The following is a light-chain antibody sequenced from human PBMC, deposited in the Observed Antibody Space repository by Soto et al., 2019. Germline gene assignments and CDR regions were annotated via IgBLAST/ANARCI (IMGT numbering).Light chain of an antibody. V-gene: IGKV3-15*01. CDR3: QQLNSYPIT. CDR2: GTS. J-gene: IGKJ5*01. Sequence: ETVMTQSPATLSVSPGERATLSCRASQSVSTNLAWYQQKPGQAPRLLIYGTSTRATGIPARFSGSGSGTEFTLTISSLQPEDFATYYCQQLNSYPITFGQGTRLEIK. CDR1: QSVSTN.